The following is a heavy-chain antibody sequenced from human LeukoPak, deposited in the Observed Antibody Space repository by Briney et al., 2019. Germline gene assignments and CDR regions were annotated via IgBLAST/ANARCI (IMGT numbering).Heavy chain of an antibody. Sequence: GGSLRLSCAASGFTFSTYWMSWVRQAPGKGLEWVANIKHDGSDKKYVDSVKGRFTISRDNSKNTLYLQMNSLRAEDTAVYYCAKGYSGYLDYWGQGTLVTVSS. CDR3: AKGYSGYLDY. D-gene: IGHD1-26*01. J-gene: IGHJ4*02. V-gene: IGHV3-7*02. CDR2: IKHDGSDK. CDR1: GFTFSTYW.